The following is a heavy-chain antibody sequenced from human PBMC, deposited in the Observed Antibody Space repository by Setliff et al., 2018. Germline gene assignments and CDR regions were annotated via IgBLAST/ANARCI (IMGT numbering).Heavy chain of an antibody. CDR1: GFTFSSYA. J-gene: IGHJ4*02. D-gene: IGHD7-27*01. CDR2: ISGGGSTT. V-gene: IGHV3-23*01. Sequence: GGSLRLSCAASGFTFSSYAVSWVRQAPGKGLEWVSTISGGGSTTYYADSVKGRFTISRDNVKNSLFLQMNSLRAEDTAVYYCVRDLHWGFDYWGLGTLVTVSS. CDR3: VRDLHWGFDY.